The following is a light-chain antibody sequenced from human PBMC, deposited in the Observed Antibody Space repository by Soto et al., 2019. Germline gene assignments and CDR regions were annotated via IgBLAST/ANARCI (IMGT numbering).Light chain of an antibody. J-gene: IGKJ5*01. Sequence: VMTQPPSTLSLSQWEIATLSCTASQSVSSYSAWYQQKPGQAPSLLIYDASNRATGIPARFSGSGSGTDFTLTISSLEPEDFAVYYCQQRSNWPPITFGQGTRLEI. CDR2: DAS. CDR3: QQRSNWPPIT. CDR1: QSVSSY. V-gene: IGKV3-11*01.